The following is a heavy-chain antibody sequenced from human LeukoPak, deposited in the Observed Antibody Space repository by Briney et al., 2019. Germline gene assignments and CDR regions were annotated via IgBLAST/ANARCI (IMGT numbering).Heavy chain of an antibody. D-gene: IGHD1-14*01. V-gene: IGHV3-53*01. CDR2: IYSGGST. J-gene: IGHJ4*02. Sequence: PGGSLRLSCAASGFTFSNYWMSWVRQAPGKGLEWVSVIYSGGSTYYADSVKGRFTISRDNSKNTLYLQMNSLRAEDTAVYYCARGPYPTTFDYWGQGTLLTVSS. CDR3: ARGPYPTTFDY. CDR1: GFTFSNYW.